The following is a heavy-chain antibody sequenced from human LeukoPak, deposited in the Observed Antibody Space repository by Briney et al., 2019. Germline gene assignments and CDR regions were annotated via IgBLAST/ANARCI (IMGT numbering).Heavy chain of an antibody. CDR3: ARQGGSSSPYYYYYMDV. CDR1: GYSISCGYY. CDR2: SYHSGST. Sequence: PSETLSLTCAVSGYSISCGYYWGWFRQPPGKGLEWIACSYHSGSTYYNPSLKSRVTISVDTSKNRFSLRLISVTAADTAVYYCARQGGSSSPYYYYYMDVWGKGTTVTVSS. J-gene: IGHJ6*03. V-gene: IGHV4-38-2*01. D-gene: IGHD6-13*01.